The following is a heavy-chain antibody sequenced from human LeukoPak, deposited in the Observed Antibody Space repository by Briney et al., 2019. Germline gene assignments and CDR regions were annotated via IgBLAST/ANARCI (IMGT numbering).Heavy chain of an antibody. Sequence: ASVKVSCKASGYTLTRYNMHWVRQAPGQGLEWMGIVNPNDGGTGYAQMFQGRVSMTRDTSTSTVYMELSSLRSEDTAVYYCARVANQALDYWGQGTLVSVSS. CDR1: GYTLTRYN. CDR3: ARVANQALDY. J-gene: IGHJ4*02. V-gene: IGHV1-46*01. CDR2: VNPNDGGT. D-gene: IGHD1-14*01.